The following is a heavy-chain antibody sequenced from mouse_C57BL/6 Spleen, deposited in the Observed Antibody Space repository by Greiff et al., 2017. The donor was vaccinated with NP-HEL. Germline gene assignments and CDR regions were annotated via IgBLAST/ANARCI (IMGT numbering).Heavy chain of an antibody. CDR2: INPNNGGT. D-gene: IGHD1-1*01. J-gene: IGHJ4*01. CDR1: GYTFTDYN. V-gene: IGHV1-18*01. Sequence: EVQLQQSGPELVKPGASVKIPCKASGYTFTDYNMDWVKQSHGKSLEWIGDINPNNGGTIYNQKFKGKATLTVDKSSSTAYMELRSLTSEDTAVYYCARSYYYGSSYASYAMDYWGQGTSVTVSS. CDR3: ARSYYYGSSYASYAMDY.